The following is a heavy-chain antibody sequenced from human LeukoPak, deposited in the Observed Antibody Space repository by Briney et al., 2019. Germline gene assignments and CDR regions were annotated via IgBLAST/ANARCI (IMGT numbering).Heavy chain of an antibody. CDR1: GFTFDDYG. J-gene: IGHJ4*02. D-gene: IGHD2-15*01. Sequence: GGSLRLSCAASGFTFDDYGMSWVRQAPGKGLEWVSGINWNGGSTGYADSVKGRFTISRDNAKNSLYLHMNSLSAEDTALYYCARGPPRCSGGSCYSFSDYWGQGTLVTVSS. CDR3: ARGPPRCSGGSCYSFSDY. V-gene: IGHV3-20*04. CDR2: INWNGGST.